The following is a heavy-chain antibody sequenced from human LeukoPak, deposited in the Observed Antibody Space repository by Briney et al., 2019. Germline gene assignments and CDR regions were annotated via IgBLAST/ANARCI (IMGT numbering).Heavy chain of an antibody. V-gene: IGHV3-23*01. CDR3: ARDLSWVPGVLYGLDV. CDR2: ISGSGGDT. CDR1: GFTFSSYA. Sequence: PGGSLRLSCAASGFTFSSYAMSWVRQAPGKGLEWVSGISGSGGDTYYADSVKGRFTISRDNSKNTLDLQMNSLRAEDTAVYYCARDLSWVPGVLYGLDVWGQGTTVTVSS. J-gene: IGHJ6*02. D-gene: IGHD2-2*01.